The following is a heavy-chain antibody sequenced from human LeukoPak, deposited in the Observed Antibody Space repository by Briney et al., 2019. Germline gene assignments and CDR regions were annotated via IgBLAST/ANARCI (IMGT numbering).Heavy chain of an antibody. CDR1: GFTFSSYS. CDR3: ARDLERFHDAFDI. J-gene: IGHJ3*02. D-gene: IGHD1-1*01. V-gene: IGHV3-21*01. CDR2: ISSSSSYI. Sequence: PGGSLRLSCAASGFTFSSYSMNWVRQAPGKGLEWVSSISSSSSYIYYADSVKGRFTISRDNAKNSLYLQMNSLRAEDTAVYYCARDLERFHDAFDIWGQGTMVTDSS.